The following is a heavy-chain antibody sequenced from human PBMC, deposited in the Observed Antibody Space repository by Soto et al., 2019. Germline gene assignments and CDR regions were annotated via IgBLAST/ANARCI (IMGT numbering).Heavy chain of an antibody. CDR3: ARGGHVVVVTAAFDY. CDR2: INPSGGHT. D-gene: IGHD2-21*02. CDR1: GNTFSNYY. Sequence: ASVKVSCKASGNTFSNYYIHWVRQAPGQGLEWIKTINPSGGHTTYAQKFLGRVTMTRDTSTSTLYMELTSLRSEDTAVYYCARGGHVVVVTAAFDYWG. V-gene: IGHV1-46*03. J-gene: IGHJ4*01.